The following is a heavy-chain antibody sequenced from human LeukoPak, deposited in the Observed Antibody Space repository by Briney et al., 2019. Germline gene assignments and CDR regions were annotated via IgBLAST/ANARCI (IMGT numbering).Heavy chain of an antibody. CDR2: IYYSGST. V-gene: IGHV4-59*01. CDR1: GGTISSYY. J-gene: IGHJ4*02. D-gene: IGHD6-19*01. CDR3: ARDSGPRFDY. Sequence: SETLSLTCTVSGGTISSYYWSWIRQPPGKGLEWIGYIYYSGSTNYNPSLKSRVTISVDTSKNQFSLKVSSVTAADTAVYYCARDSGPRFDYWGQGTLVTVSS.